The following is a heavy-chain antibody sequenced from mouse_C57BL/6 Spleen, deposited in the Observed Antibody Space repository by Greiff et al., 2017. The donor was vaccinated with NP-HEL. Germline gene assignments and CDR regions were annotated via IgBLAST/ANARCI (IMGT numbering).Heavy chain of an antibody. J-gene: IGHJ1*03. CDR2: ISSGSSTI. D-gene: IGHD1-2*01. Sequence: EVKLQESGGGLVKPGGSLKLSCAASGFTFSDYGMHWVRQAPEKGLEWVAYISSGSSTIYYADTVKGRFTISRDNAKNTLFLQMTSLRSEDTAMYYCAGGYLDWYFDVWGTGTTVTVSS. V-gene: IGHV5-17*01. CDR3: AGGYLDWYFDV. CDR1: GFTFSDYG.